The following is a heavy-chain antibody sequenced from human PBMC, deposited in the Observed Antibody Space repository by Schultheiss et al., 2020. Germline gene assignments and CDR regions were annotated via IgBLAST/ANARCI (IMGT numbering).Heavy chain of an antibody. D-gene: IGHD6-19*01. J-gene: IGHJ4*02. V-gene: IGHV4-30-4*07. CDR3: ARVSRSSGWSDY. Sequence: SETLSLTCAVSGGSISSGGYSWSWIRQPPGKGLEWIGYIYYSGSTYYNPSLKSRVTISVDTSKNQFSLKLTSVTAADTAVHFCARVSRSSGWSDYWGQGIMVTVSS. CDR1: GGSISSGGYS. CDR2: IYYSGST.